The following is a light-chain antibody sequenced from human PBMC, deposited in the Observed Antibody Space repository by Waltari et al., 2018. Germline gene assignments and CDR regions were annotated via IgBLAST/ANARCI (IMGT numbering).Light chain of an antibody. Sequence: DVQMTQSPSSLSASVGDRVIITCRASQGIGIHLAWYQQKPGKVPKALIYAASTLHSGVPSRFSGSGSGTDFTLTISSLQPEDLATYYCQKYNDVPQPFGGGTRVEIK. J-gene: IGKJ4*01. CDR1: QGIGIH. CDR3: QKYNDVPQP. CDR2: AAS. V-gene: IGKV1-27*01.